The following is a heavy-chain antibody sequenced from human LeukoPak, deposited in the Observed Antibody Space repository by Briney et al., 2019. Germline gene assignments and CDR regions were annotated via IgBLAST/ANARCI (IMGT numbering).Heavy chain of an antibody. CDR3: AGTPWFGELTLDY. Sequence: GASVKVSCKASGFTFTSSTIQWVRQARGQPLEWIGWIVVGSGNTNYAQKFQERVIITRDMSTTTVYMELSSLRSEDTAVYYCAGTPWFGELTLDYWGQGTLVTVSS. CDR1: GFTFTSST. CDR2: IVVGSGNT. V-gene: IGHV1-58*02. J-gene: IGHJ4*02. D-gene: IGHD3-10*01.